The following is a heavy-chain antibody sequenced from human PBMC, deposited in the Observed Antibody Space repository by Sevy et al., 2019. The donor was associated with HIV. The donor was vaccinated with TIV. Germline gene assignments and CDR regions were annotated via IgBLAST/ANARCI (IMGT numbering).Heavy chain of an antibody. CDR3: TRDRDWGFDP. J-gene: IGHJ5*02. CDR1: GASVDDNSVA. Sequence: KQSQTLSLTCAISGASVDDNSVAWNWIRQSPLRGLEWLGRTYYRSKWYNDYAVFLRGRMSINGDTSKNQFSLQLNSVTPEDTAVYYCTRDRDWGFDPWGQRLLVTASS. D-gene: IGHD3-9*01. V-gene: IGHV6-1*01. CDR2: TYYRSKWYN.